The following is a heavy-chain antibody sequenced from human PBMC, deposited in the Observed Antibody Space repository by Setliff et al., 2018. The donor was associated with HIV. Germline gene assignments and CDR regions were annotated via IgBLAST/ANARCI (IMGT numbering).Heavy chain of an antibody. CDR1: GFTFSSYA. J-gene: IGHJ5*02. CDR3: ARALPFRTFGGFDP. V-gene: IGHV3-30*04. CDR2: ISYDGINK. Sequence: GGSLRLSCAASGFTFSSYAMHWVRQAPGKGLEWVAVISYDGINKYYADSVKGRFTISRDNSENTLYLQMNSLRAEDTAVYYCARALPFRTFGGFDPWGQGTLVTVSS. D-gene: IGHD3-10*01.